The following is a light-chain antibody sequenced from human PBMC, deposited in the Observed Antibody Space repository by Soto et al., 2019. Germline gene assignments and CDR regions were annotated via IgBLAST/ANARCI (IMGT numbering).Light chain of an antibody. CDR2: AAS. V-gene: IGKV1-17*03. CDR3: LQHNSYPWR. J-gene: IGKJ1*01. CDR1: QGISNY. Sequence: DSQMTQSPSAMSASVGDRVTITCRASQGISNYVAWFQQKPGKVPKRLIYAASRLQSWVPSRFSGSESGTEFTLTISSLQPEDFATYYCLQHNSYPWRFGQGTKVEIK.